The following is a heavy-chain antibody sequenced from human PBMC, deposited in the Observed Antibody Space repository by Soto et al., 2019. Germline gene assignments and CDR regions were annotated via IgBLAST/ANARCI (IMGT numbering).Heavy chain of an antibody. Sequence: QVQLQESGPGLVKPSETLSLTCTVSGGSISSYYGSWIRQPPGKGLEWIGYIYYSGSTNYNPSLKSRVTISVDTSKNQFSLKLSSVTAADTAVYYCAREYYYDSSGYRNLFDYWGQGTLVTVSS. D-gene: IGHD3-22*01. CDR3: AREYYYDSSGYRNLFDY. V-gene: IGHV4-59*01. CDR2: IYYSGST. J-gene: IGHJ4*02. CDR1: GGSISSYY.